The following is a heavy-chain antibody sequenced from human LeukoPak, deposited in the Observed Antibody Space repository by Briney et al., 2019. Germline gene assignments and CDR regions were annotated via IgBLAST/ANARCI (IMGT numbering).Heavy chain of an antibody. J-gene: IGHJ4*02. D-gene: IGHD3-22*01. V-gene: IGHV4-59*01. CDR3: ARAQYDSSGYLFDY. CDR2: IYYSGST. Sequence: SETLSLTCTVSGGSISSYYWSWIRQPPGKGLEWIGYIYYSGSTNYNPSLKSRVTISVDMSKNQFSLKLSSVTAADTAVYYCARAQYDSSGYLFDYWGQGTLVTVSS. CDR1: GGSISSYY.